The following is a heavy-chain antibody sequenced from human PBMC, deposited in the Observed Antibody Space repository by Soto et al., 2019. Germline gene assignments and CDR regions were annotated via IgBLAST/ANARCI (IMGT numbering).Heavy chain of an antibody. V-gene: IGHV3-30-3*01. D-gene: IGHD5-12*01. CDR3: ARAATPGYSGYDYQYYYYGMDV. J-gene: IGHJ6*02. CDR1: GFTFSSYA. Sequence: PGGSLRLSCAASGFTFSSYAMHWVRQAPGKGLEWVAVISYDGSNKYYADSVKGRFTISRDNSKNTLYLQMNSLRAEDTAVYYCARAATPGYSGYDYQYYYYGMDVWGQGTTVTVSS. CDR2: ISYDGSNK.